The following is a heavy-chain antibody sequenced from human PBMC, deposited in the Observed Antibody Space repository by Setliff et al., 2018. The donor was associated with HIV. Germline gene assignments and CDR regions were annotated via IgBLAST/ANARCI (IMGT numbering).Heavy chain of an antibody. CDR1: GFTFSKYA. V-gene: IGHV3-23*01. CDR2: ISGSGGDT. J-gene: IGHJ4*02. Sequence: GGSLRLSCAGSGFTFSKYAMGWVRQAPGKGLEWVSSISGSGGDTYYTDSVKGRFTISRDNSGNTLFLQMDSLRAEDTAIYYCAGDPRNLDFWGQGTLVTVSS. CDR3: AGDPRNLDF.